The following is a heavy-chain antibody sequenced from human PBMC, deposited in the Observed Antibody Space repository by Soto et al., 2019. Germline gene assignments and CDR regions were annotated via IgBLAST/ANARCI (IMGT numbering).Heavy chain of an antibody. CDR2: ISYDGSNK. D-gene: IGHD6-13*01. V-gene: IGHV3-30*18. CDR3: AKDQGSSWTDYYYYYMDV. Sequence: GGSLRLSCAASGFTFSSYGMHWVRQAPGKGLEWVAVISYDGSNKYYADSVKGRFTISRDNSKNTLYLQMNSLRAEDTAVYYCAKDQGSSWTDYYYYYMDVWGKGTTVTVSS. CDR1: GFTFSSYG. J-gene: IGHJ6*03.